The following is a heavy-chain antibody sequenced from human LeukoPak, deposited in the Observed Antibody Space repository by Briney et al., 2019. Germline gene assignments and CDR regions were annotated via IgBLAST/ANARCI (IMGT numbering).Heavy chain of an antibody. J-gene: IGHJ4*02. V-gene: IGHV3-73*01. CDR3: TSRPLLSYDGSGRTRSDY. D-gene: IGHD3-10*01. Sequence: PGGSLRLSCAASGFTFSGSAMHWVRQASGKGLEWVGRIRSKANSYATAYAASVKGRFTISRDDSKNTTYLQMNSLKTEDTAVYYCTSRPLLSYDGSGRTRSDYWGQGTLVTVSS. CDR1: GFTFSGSA. CDR2: IRSKANSYAT.